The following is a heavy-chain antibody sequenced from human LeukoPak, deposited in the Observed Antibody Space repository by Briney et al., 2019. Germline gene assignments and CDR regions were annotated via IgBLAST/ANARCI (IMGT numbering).Heavy chain of an antibody. CDR1: GFTFDDYA. V-gene: IGHV3-9*01. J-gene: IGHJ4*02. CDR3: AKVPFGDYGGNSAGFDY. Sequence: GGSLRLSCAASGFTFDDYAMHWVRHAPGKGLEWVSGISWNSGSIGYADSVKGRFTISRDNAKNSLYLQMNSLRAEDTALYYCAKVPFGDYGGNSAGFDYWGQGTLVTVSS. D-gene: IGHD4-23*01. CDR2: ISWNSGSI.